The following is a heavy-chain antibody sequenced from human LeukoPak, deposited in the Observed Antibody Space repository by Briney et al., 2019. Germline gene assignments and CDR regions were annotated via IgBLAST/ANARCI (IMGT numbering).Heavy chain of an antibody. CDR2: IIRSGST. V-gene: IGHV4-34*01. Sequence: SETLSLTCAVYGGSFSDYYWSWIRQPPGKGLEWIGEIIRSGSTNYNPSLKSRVTISVDTSKNQFSLKLNSVTAADTAVYYCARGQGYCTSTSCPLLVYWGQGTLVTVSS. CDR1: GGSFSDYY. D-gene: IGHD2-2*01. CDR3: ARGQGYCTSTSCPLLVY. J-gene: IGHJ4*02.